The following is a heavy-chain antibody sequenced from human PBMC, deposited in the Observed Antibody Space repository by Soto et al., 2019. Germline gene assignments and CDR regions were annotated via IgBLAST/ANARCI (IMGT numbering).Heavy chain of an antibody. J-gene: IGHJ5*01. D-gene: IGHD2-15*01. CDR2: IHHSGST. Sequence: SETLSLTCAVSGGSINTYYWSWVRQPPGKGLEWIGNIHHSGSTNYNPSLNSRVTISIDTSKNKLSLWLNSVTAADTAVYYCARVVDCRSGICPFWFDSWGQGTLVTVSS. CDR3: ARVVDCRSGICPFWFDS. V-gene: IGHV4-59*01. CDR1: GGSINTYY.